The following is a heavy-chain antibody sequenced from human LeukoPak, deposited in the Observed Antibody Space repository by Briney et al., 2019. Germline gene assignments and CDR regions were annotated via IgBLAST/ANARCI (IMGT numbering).Heavy chain of an antibody. CDR3: ARGGDGTRIDY. D-gene: IGHD5-24*01. CDR2: IYHSGST. V-gene: IGHV4-30-2*01. CDR1: GGSISSGGYS. Sequence: PSETLSLTCAVSGGSISSGGYSWSWIRQPPGKGLEWIGYIYHSGSTYYNPSLKSRVTISVDRSKNQFSLKLSSVTAADTAVHYCARGGDGTRIDYWGQGTLVTVSS. J-gene: IGHJ4*02.